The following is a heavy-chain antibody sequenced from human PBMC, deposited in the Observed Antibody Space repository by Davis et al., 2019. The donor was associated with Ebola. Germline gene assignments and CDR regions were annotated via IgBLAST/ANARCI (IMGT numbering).Heavy chain of an antibody. V-gene: IGHV1-46*01. CDR1: GYTFTSYD. Sequence: AASVKVSCKASGYTFTSYDINWVRQAPGQGLEWMGIINPSGGSTSYAQKFQGRVTMTRDTSTSTVYMELSSLRSEDTAVYYCTSGSYAGGEDYWGQGTLVTVSS. D-gene: IGHD1-26*01. J-gene: IGHJ4*02. CDR2: INPSGGST. CDR3: TSGSYAGGEDY.